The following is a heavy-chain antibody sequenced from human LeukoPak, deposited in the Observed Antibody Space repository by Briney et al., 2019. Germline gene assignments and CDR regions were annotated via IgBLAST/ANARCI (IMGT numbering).Heavy chain of an antibody. D-gene: IGHD5-24*01. CDR2: FYVGGAT. CDR1: GFSGTNNY. CDR3: ARGDGYNFFDY. V-gene: IGHV3-53*01. Sequence: PGGSLRLSCAVSGFSGTNNYMSWVRQAPGKGLEWVSVFYVGGATYYADSVKGRFTISRDNSENTLYLQMKSLRAEDTAVYYCARGDGYNFFDYWGQGTLVTVSS. J-gene: IGHJ4*02.